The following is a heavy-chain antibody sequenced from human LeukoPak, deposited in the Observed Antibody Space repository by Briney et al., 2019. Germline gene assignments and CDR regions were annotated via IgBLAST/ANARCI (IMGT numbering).Heavy chain of an antibody. V-gene: IGHV3-21*01. D-gene: IGHD6-6*01. Sequence: GGSLRLSCAASGFTFSSYSMNWVRQAPGKGLEWVSSISSSSSYIYYADSVKGRFTISRDNAKNSLYLQMNSLRAEDTAVYYCAREGIAARPGSMGVWGKGTTVTVSS. CDR1: GFTFSSYS. CDR3: AREGIAARPGSMGV. J-gene: IGHJ6*04. CDR2: ISSSSSYI.